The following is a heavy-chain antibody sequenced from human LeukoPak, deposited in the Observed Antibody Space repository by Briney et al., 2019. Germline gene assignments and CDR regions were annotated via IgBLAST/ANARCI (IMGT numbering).Heavy chain of an antibody. CDR1: GFTFSSYA. D-gene: IGHD3-3*01. CDR2: ISYDGSNK. J-gene: IGHJ4*02. CDR3: ARAPVTIGTRGGGDY. V-gene: IGHV3-30*01. Sequence: GGSLRLSCAASGFTFSSYAMHWVRQAPGKGLEWVAVISYDGSNKYYADSVKGRFTISRDNSKNTLYLQMNSLRAEDTAVYYCARAPVTIGTRGGGDYWGQGTRVTVSS.